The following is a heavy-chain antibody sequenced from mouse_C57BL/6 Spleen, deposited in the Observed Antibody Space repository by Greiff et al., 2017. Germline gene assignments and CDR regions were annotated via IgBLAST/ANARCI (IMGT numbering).Heavy chain of an antibody. CDR3: TRRGVYYGSRYYFDY. CDR2: IDPETGGT. Sequence: VQLQQSGAELVRPGASVTLSCKASGYTFTDYEMHWVKQTPVHGLEWIGAIDPETGGTAYKQKFKGKAILTADKSSRTAYMELRSLTSEDSAVYYCTRRGVYYGSRYYFDYWGQGTTLTVSS. CDR1: GYTFTDYE. J-gene: IGHJ2*01. D-gene: IGHD1-1*01. V-gene: IGHV1-15*01.